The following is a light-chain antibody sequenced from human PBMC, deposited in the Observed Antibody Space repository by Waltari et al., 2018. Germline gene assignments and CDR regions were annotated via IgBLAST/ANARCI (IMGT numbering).Light chain of an antibody. CDR2: AAS. CDR1: QDIRFS. J-gene: IGKJ1*01. CDR3: QQYYNTPPWT. Sequence: CRASQDIRFSLVWYQQKPGKAPKLLLFAASRLESGVPSRFSGSGSGTEYTLTISSLQPEDFATYYCQQYYNTPPWTFGQGTKVVIK. V-gene: IGKV1-NL1*01.